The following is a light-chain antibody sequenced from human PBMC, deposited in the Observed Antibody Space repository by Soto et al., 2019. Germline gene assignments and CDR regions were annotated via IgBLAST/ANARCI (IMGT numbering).Light chain of an antibody. CDR2: DAS. V-gene: IGKV1-5*01. J-gene: IGKJ1*01. CDR1: QSISYW. CDR3: QQYNDWPLT. Sequence: DIQMTQSPSTLSSSVGDRVTITCRASQSISYWLAWFQQKPGKAPKVLIYDASSLESGVPARFSGSGSGTEFTLTISSLQSEDFALYYCQQYNDWPLTFGQGTKVDIK.